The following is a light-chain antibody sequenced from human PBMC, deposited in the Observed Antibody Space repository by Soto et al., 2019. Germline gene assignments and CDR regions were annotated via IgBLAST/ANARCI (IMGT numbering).Light chain of an antibody. V-gene: IGKV2-30*01. CDR3: MQGTHWPPYI. J-gene: IGKJ2*01. Sequence: DVLMTQSPLSLPVTLGQPASISCWSRRSLAYIDGNTYLNWFQQRPGQSPRRLIYNVSNRDSGVPDRFSNMGSGTAFTLKISRVAAEDVEVYYCMQGTHWPPYIFGQGTKLVIK. CDR2: NVS. CDR1: RSLAYIDGNTY.